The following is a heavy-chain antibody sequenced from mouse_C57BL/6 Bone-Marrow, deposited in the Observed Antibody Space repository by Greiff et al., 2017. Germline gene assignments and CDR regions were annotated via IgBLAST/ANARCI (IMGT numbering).Heavy chain of an antibody. CDR2: INPGSGGT. CDR1: GYAFTNYL. J-gene: IGHJ2*01. V-gene: IGHV1-54*01. CDR3: ARGGGWVLRRFDD. D-gene: IGHD2-3*01. Sequence: QVHVKQSGAELVRPGTSVKVSCKASGYAFTNYLIEWVKQRPGQGLEWIGVINPGSGGTNYNEKFKGKETLTADKSSSTAYMQLRSLTCEDSAVYFCARGGGWVLRRFDDWGQGTTLTVSS.